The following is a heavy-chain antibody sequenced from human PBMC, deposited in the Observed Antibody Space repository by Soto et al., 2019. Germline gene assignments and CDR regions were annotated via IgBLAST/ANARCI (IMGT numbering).Heavy chain of an antibody. V-gene: IGHV1-2*04. CDR2: INPNSGGT. CDR1: GYTFTGYY. Sequence: GASVKVSCKASGYTFTGYYMHWVRQAPGQGLEWMGWINPNSGGTNYAQKFQGWVTMTRDTSISTAYMELSRLRSDDTAVYYCARDGRYCSGGSCYELNYYYYMDGWGKGTTVTVSS. J-gene: IGHJ6*03. D-gene: IGHD2-15*01. CDR3: ARDGRYCSGGSCYELNYYYYMDG.